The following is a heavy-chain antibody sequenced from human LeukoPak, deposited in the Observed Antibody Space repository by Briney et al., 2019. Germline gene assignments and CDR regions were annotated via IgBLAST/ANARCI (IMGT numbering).Heavy chain of an antibody. Sequence: SETLSLTCTVSGGSISSYYWSWIRQPAGKGLEWIGRIYTSGSTNYNPSLKSRVTMSVDTSKNQFSLKLSSVTAADTAVYYCAGDRITMVRGVYFDYWGQGTLVTVSS. CDR1: GGSISSYY. V-gene: IGHV4-4*07. CDR2: IYTSGST. D-gene: IGHD3-10*01. J-gene: IGHJ4*02. CDR3: AGDRITMVRGVYFDY.